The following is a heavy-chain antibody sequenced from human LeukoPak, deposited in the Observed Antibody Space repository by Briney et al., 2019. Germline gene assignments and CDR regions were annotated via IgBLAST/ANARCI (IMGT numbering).Heavy chain of an antibody. J-gene: IGHJ6*02. CDR2: IYPGDSDT. D-gene: IGHD2-2*01. CDR1: GYSFTSYW. V-gene: IGHV5-51*01. CDR3: ARHSYCSSTTCYYYYGMDV. Sequence: GESLKISCEGSGYSFTSYWIGWVRQMPGKVLEWMGIIYPGDSDTRYSPSFQGQVTISADKSISTAYLQWSSLKASDTAMYYCARHSYCSSTTCYYYYGMDVWGQGTTVTVSS.